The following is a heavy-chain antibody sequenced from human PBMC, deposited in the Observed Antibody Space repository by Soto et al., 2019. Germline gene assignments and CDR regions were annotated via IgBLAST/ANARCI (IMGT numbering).Heavy chain of an antibody. V-gene: IGHV3-21*01. CDR1: GFTFSTYS. J-gene: IGHJ4*02. CDR3: AREGINNYNEYYFDS. D-gene: IGHD4-4*01. CDR2: ISGSGNYT. Sequence: EMHLVESGGGLVKPGGSLRLSCAASGFTFSTYSMNWVRQASGKGLEWVSSISGSGNYTHYADFLRGRFTICRDNAKTSLYLQMNSLRAEDTAVYYCAREGINNYNEYYFDSWGQGIVVTVSS.